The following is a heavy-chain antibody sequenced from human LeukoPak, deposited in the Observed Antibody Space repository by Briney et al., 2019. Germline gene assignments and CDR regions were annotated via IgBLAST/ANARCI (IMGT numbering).Heavy chain of an antibody. CDR3: ATNGPAYSYGPWDDAFDI. D-gene: IGHD5-18*01. CDR2: IYTSGGT. Sequence: SETLSLTCTVSGGSISSDYWSWIRQPAGKGLEWIGRIYTSGGTKYNPSLKSRVTMSVDTSKNQFSLKVNSVTAADTAVYYCATNGPAYSYGPWDDAFDIWGQGTMVTVSS. CDR1: GGSISSDY. J-gene: IGHJ3*02. V-gene: IGHV4-4*07.